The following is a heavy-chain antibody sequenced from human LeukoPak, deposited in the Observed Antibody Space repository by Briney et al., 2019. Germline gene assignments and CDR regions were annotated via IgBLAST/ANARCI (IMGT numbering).Heavy chain of an antibody. Sequence: GSSVKVSCKASGGTFSSFPISWVRQAPGQGLEWMGWISAYNGNTNYAQKLQGRVTMTTDTSTSTAYMELRSLRSDDTAVYYCARTGILGDYTRLLVYWGQGTLVTVSS. J-gene: IGHJ4*02. CDR3: ARTGILGDYTRLLVY. V-gene: IGHV1-18*01. CDR1: GGTFSSFP. CDR2: ISAYNGNT. D-gene: IGHD4-17*01.